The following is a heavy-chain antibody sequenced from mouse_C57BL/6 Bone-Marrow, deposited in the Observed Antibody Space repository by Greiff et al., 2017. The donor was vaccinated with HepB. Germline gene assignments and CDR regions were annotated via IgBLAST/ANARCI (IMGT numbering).Heavy chain of an antibody. V-gene: IGHV3-6*01. Sequence: EVQRVESGPGLVKPSQSLSLTCSVTGYSITSGYYWNWIRQFPGNKLEWMGYISYDGSNNYNPSLKNRISITRDTSKNQFFLKLNSVTTEDTATYYCARKGPFRAWFAYWGQGTLVTVSA. J-gene: IGHJ3*01. D-gene: IGHD3-2*02. CDR3: ARKGPFRAWFAY. CDR2: ISYDGSN. CDR1: GYSITSGYY.